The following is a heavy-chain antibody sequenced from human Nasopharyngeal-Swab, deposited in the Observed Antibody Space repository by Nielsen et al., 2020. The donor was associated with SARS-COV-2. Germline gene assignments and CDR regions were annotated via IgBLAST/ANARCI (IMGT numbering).Heavy chain of an antibody. J-gene: IGHJ2*01. D-gene: IGHD4-17*01. CDR3: ARASTVTTFFDL. CDR1: GGSIISYY. CDR2: INHSGST. Sequence: SETLSLTCTVSGGSIISYYWSWIRQPPGKGLEWIGEINHSGSTNYNPSLKSRVTISVDTSKNQFSLKLNSVTAADTAVYYCARASTVTTFFDLWGRGTLVTVSS. V-gene: IGHV4-34*01.